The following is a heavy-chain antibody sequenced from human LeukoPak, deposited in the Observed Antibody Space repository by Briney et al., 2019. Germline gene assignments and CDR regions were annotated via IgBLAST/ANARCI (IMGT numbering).Heavy chain of an antibody. J-gene: IGHJ4*02. CDR2: ISGSGGST. CDR3: AREQASSSWFYFDY. V-gene: IGHV3-23*01. D-gene: IGHD6-13*01. CDR1: GFTFSSYA. Sequence: GGSLRLSCAASGFTFSSYAMSWVRQAPGKGLEWVSAISGSGGSTYYADSVKGRFTISRDNSKNALYLQMNSLRAEDTAVYYCAREQASSSWFYFDYWGQGTLVTVSS.